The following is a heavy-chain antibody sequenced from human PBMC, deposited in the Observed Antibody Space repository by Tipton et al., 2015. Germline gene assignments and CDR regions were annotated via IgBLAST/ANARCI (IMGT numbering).Heavy chain of an antibody. V-gene: IGHV4-59*02. CDR3: ARETTYYYDGSGGPVNYFDY. J-gene: IGHJ4*02. Sequence: GLVKPSETLSLTCSVSGGSVTGYYWSWIRQSAGKGLEWIGYGHYSGSTNYNPSLKSRVTISVDTSKNQFSLKLSSVTAADTAVYYCARETTYYYDGSGGPVNYFDYWGQGTLVTVSS. D-gene: IGHD3-22*01. CDR1: GGSVTGYY. CDR2: GHYSGST.